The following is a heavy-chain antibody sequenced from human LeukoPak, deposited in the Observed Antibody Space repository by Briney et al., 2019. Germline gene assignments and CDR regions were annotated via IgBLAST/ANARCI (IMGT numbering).Heavy chain of an antibody. J-gene: IGHJ4*02. CDR2: IKQDGSEK. D-gene: IGHD3-22*01. V-gene: IGHV3-7*03. CDR1: GFTFSSYW. Sequence: GGSLRLSCAASGFTFSSYWMSWVRQAPGKGLEWVANIKQDGSEKYYVDSVKGRFTISRDNAKNSLYLQMNSLRAEDTAVYYCTTDLYYYDSSGYSDYWGQGTLVTVSS. CDR3: TTDLYYYDSSGYSDY.